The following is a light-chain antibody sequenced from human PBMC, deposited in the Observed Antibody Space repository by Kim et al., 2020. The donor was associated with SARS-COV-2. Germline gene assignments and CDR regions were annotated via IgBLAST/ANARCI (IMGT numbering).Light chain of an antibody. J-gene: IGKJ5*01. CDR1: QDISND. V-gene: IGKV1-17*01. CDR3: LQHNTYPIT. CDR2: GAS. Sequence: ASVGDRVIITCRASQDISNDLGWYQQNPGRAPKRLIYGASSLQSGVPSRFSGSGSGTEFTLTISSLQPEDFATYFCLQHNTYPITFGQGTRLEIK.